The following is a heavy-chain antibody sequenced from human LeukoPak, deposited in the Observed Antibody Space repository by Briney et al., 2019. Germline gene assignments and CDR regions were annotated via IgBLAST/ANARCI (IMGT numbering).Heavy chain of an antibody. D-gene: IGHD3-10*01. CDR1: RFTVSHHY. V-gene: IGHV3-66*01. J-gene: IGHJ2*01. CDR3: GRAFYYGSGTRPVDL. Sequence: GGSLRLSCAVSRFTVSHHYMTWVRQAPGKGLESVSVMYSGGTTYYADSVKGRFTISRDKSKNTLSLEVSSLRPDDTALYYCGRAFYYGSGTRPVDLWGRGTLVTVSS. CDR2: MYSGGTT.